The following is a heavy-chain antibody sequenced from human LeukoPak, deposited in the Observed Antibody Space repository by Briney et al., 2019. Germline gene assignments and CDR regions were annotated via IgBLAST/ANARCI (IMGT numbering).Heavy chain of an antibody. Sequence: ASVKVSCKASGYTFTGYYMHWVRQAPGQGLEWMGWINTNTGNPTYAQGFTGRFVFSLDTSVSTAYLQISSLKAEDTAVYYCARDRRKGFVRGVITTPVFWLGPWGQGTLVTVSS. D-gene: IGHD3-10*01. J-gene: IGHJ5*02. CDR2: INTNTGNP. V-gene: IGHV7-4-1*02. CDR1: GYTFTGYY. CDR3: ARDRRKGFVRGVITTPVFWLGP.